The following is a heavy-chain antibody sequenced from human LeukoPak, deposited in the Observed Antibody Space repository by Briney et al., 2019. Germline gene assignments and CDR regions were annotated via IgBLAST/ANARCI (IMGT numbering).Heavy chain of an antibody. D-gene: IGHD3-10*01. V-gene: IGHV1-2*02. Sequence: ASVKVSCKASGYTFTGYYMHWVRQAPGQGLEWMGWINPNSGGTNYVQKFQGRVTMTRDTSISTAYMELSRLRSDDTAVYYCASGGSGSYAPFYFDYWGQGTLVTVSS. CDR2: INPNSGGT. CDR1: GYTFTGYY. CDR3: ASGGSGSYAPFYFDY. J-gene: IGHJ4*02.